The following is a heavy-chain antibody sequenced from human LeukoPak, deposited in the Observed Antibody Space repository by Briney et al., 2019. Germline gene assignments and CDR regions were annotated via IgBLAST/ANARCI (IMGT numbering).Heavy chain of an antibody. CDR3: VKQQAET. Sequence: GGSLRLSCAASGFTFSNYAMSWVRQAPGKGLEWVSAISGSGSNTYYADSVKGRFTISRDNSKNTVYLQMSSLRVEDTAVYYCVKQQAETWGQGTLVTVSS. V-gene: IGHV3-23*01. CDR1: GFTFSNYA. CDR2: ISGSGSNT. J-gene: IGHJ5*02.